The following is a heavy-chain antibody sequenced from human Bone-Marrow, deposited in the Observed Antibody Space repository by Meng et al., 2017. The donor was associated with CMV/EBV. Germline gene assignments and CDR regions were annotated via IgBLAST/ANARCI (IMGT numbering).Heavy chain of an antibody. CDR1: GFTFSSYW. Sequence: GESLKISCAASGFTFSSYWMHWVRQAPGKGLVWVSRINSDGSSTSYADSVKGRFTISRDNAKNTLYLQMNSLKTEDTAVYYCTTDPRGYCSSTSCFYYYYYGMDVWGQGTTVTVSS. CDR3: TTDPRGYCSSTSCFYYYYYGMDV. CDR2: INSDGSST. D-gene: IGHD2-2*01. J-gene: IGHJ6*02. V-gene: IGHV3-74*01.